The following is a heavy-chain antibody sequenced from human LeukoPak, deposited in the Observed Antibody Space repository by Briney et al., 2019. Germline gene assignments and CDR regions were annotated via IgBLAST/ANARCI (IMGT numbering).Heavy chain of an antibody. CDR1: GFTFSDYY. CDR2: ISSSSSYI. D-gene: IGHD4-11*01. V-gene: IGHV3-11*06. J-gene: IGHJ4*02. Sequence: GGSLRLSCAASGFTFSDYYMSWIRQAPGKGLEWVSYISSSSSYINYADSVKGRFTISRDNAKNSLYLQMNSLRAEDTAVYYCASGSNYDGDRYFDYWGQGTLVTVSS. CDR3: ASGSNYDGDRYFDY.